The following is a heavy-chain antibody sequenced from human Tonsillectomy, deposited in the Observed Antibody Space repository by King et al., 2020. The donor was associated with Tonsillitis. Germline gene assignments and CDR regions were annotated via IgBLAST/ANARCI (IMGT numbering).Heavy chain of an antibody. CDR3: ASRLRYFDWSFDP. J-gene: IGHJ5*02. D-gene: IGHD3-9*01. CDR2: INHSGST. V-gene: IGHV4-34*01. Sequence: LQLQQWGAGLLKPSETLSLTCAVYGGSFSDYYWSWIRQPPGKGLEWIGEINHSGSTNYNPSLKSRVTISVDTSKNQFSLKLNSVTAADTAVYYCASRLRYFDWSFDPWGQGTLVTVSS. CDR1: GGSFSDYY.